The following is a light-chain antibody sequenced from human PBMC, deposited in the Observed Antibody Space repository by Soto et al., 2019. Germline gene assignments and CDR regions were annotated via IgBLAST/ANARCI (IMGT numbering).Light chain of an antibody. J-gene: IGLJ2*01. CDR3: HVWDSDGDHPL. Sequence: SYELTQPPSVSVAPGKTARVTCMGNNIGSKSVHWYQQKSGQAPVLVINNGIDRPSGIPERFSGSNSGNTATLTISRVDAGDEADYYCHVWDSDGDHPLFGGGTKLTVL. CDR2: NGI. CDR1: NIGSKS. V-gene: IGLV3-21*03.